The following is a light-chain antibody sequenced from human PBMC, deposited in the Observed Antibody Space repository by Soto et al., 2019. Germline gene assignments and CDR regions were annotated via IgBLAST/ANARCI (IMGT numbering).Light chain of an antibody. Sequence: QSVLTQPPSASGSPGQSVTISCTGTSSDVGGYNYVSWYQQHPGKAPKLMIYEVSKRPSGVPDRFSGSKSGNTASLTVSGLQAEDEANYYCSSYAGSNNLYVFGPGTKLPAL. J-gene: IGLJ1*01. CDR1: SSDVGGYNY. V-gene: IGLV2-8*01. CDR2: EVS. CDR3: SSYAGSNNLYV.